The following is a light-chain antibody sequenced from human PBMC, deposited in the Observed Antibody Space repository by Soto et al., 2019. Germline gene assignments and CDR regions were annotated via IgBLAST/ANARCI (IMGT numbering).Light chain of an antibody. CDR1: QSVGNN. J-gene: IGKJ4*01. V-gene: IGKV3-15*01. CDR2: ATS. CDR3: LQYGDRPLT. Sequence: EIVVTQSPATLSVSPGERATLSCRASQSVGNNFAWYQQKPGQAPRLLIFATSTRATGVPARFSGSGSGTEFTLTISSRQSEDSAVYYCLQYGDRPLTFGGGAKVEIQ.